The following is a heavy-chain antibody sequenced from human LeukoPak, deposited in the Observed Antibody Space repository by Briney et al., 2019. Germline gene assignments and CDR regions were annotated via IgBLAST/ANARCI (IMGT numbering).Heavy chain of an antibody. D-gene: IGHD5-12*01. CDR2: IASSGLNT. Sequence: GGSLRLSCAASGFMFRDAAMTWVRQAPGKGLEWVSLIASSGLNTYYADSVRGRFTISRDNSKNTLSLQMNSLRVEDAAIYYCARDIELSTWGLGTLVTVSS. CDR3: ARDIELST. V-gene: IGHV3-23*01. CDR1: GFMFRDAA. J-gene: IGHJ3*01.